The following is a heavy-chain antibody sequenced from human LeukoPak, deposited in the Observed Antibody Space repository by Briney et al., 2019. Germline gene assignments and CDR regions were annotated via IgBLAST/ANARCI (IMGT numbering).Heavy chain of an antibody. J-gene: IGHJ5*02. CDR2: FDPEDGET. Sequence: ASVKVSCKVSGYTLTELSMHWVRQAPGKGLEWMGGFDPEDGETIYAQKFQGRVTMTEDTSTDTACMELSSLRSEDTAVYYCATSSTTGTWNWFDPWGQGTLVTVSS. CDR3: ATSSTTGTWNWFDP. D-gene: IGHD1-1*01. V-gene: IGHV1-24*01. CDR1: GYTLTELS.